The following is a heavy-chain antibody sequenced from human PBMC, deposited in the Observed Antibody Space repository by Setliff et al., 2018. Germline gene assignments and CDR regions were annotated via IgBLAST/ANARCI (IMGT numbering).Heavy chain of an antibody. CDR1: GGTFSNYG. CDR2: TIPLFGTT. Sequence: ASVKVSCKASGGTFSNYGVSWVRQAPGQGLELMGGTIPLFGTTDYAQKFHGRVTIITDESTSTAYRELSRLTSDDTAVYYCAREGVDTRSSTDYRYYMDVWGQGTTVTVSS. J-gene: IGHJ6*03. D-gene: IGHD2-15*01. CDR3: AREGVDTRSSTDYRYYMDV. V-gene: IGHV1-69*05.